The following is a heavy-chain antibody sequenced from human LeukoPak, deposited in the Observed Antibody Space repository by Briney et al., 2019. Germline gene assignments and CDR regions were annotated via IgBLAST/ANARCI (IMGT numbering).Heavy chain of an antibody. CDR3: ARGVVVVVAATRFRGGYMDV. Sequence: GGSLRLSCAASGFTFSSYGMHWVRQAPGKGLEWVAFIRYDGSNKYYADSVKGRFTISRDNSKNTLNLQMNSLRSEDTAVYYCARGVVVVVAATRFRGGYMDVWGKGTTVTISS. CDR1: GFTFSSYG. V-gene: IGHV3-30*02. CDR2: IRYDGSNK. J-gene: IGHJ6*03. D-gene: IGHD2-15*01.